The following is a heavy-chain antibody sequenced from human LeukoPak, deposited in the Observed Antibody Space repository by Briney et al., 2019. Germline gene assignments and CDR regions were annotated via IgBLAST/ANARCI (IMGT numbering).Heavy chain of an antibody. D-gene: IGHD6-6*01. J-gene: IGHJ4*02. CDR2: INHSGST. CDR1: GGSFSGYY. V-gene: IGHV4-34*01. Sequence: SETLSLTCAVYGGSFSGYYWSWIRQPPGKGLEWIGEINHSGSTNYNPSLKSRVTISVDTSKNQFPLRLSSVTAADTAVYYCARGGVAARRGLSYWGQGTLVTVSS. CDR3: ARGGVAARRGLSY.